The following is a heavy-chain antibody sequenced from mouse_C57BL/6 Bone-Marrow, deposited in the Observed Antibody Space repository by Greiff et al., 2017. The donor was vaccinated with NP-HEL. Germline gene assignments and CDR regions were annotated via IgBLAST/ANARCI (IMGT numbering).Heavy chain of an antibody. CDR2: INPNNGGT. CDR3: ARMMNYGSSFDY. D-gene: IGHD1-1*01. CDR1: GYTFTDYY. V-gene: IGHV1-18*01. J-gene: IGHJ2*01. Sequence: EVQLQESGPVLVQPGASVKLPCKASGYTFTDYYMDWVKHSHGKSLEWIGDINPNNGGTIYNQQFKGKATLTVDKSSSTAYMELRSLTSEDTAVYYCARMMNYGSSFDYWGQGTTLTVSS.